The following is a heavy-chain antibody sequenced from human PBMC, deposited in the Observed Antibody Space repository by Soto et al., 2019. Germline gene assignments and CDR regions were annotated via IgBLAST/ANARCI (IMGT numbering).Heavy chain of an antibody. Sequence: VQLMQSGAEVKKPGSSVKVSCKASGGTFSSHSINWVRQAPGQGLEWMGGIITLFGTSNYAQNFQGRVMITADESTSTAYMELNSRTSDDTAVYYCAREVGYGDFAAALLDWGQGTLVTVSS. CDR2: IITLFGTS. CDR1: GGTFSSHS. V-gene: IGHV1-69*01. D-gene: IGHD2-21*02. CDR3: AREVGYGDFAAALLD. J-gene: IGHJ4*02.